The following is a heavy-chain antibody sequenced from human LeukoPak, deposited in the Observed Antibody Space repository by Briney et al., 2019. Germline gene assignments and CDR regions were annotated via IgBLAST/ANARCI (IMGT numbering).Heavy chain of an antibody. CDR1: GGSISSSSYY. V-gene: IGHV4-39*01. Sequence: SETLSLTCTVSGGSISSSSYYWGWIRQPPGKGLEWIGSIFYSGSTFYNTSLKSRVTVSVDTSKNQFSLKLSSVTAADTAVYYCASALLWFGELIYFHHWGQGTLVTVSS. CDR3: ASALLWFGELIYFHH. CDR2: IFYSGST. D-gene: IGHD3-10*01. J-gene: IGHJ1*01.